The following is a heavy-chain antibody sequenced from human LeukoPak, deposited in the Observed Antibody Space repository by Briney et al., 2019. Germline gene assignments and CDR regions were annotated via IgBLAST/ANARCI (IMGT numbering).Heavy chain of an antibody. CDR2: IYSDGSST. CDR1: GFTFSSYW. J-gene: IGHJ4*02. V-gene: IGHV3-74*01. Sequence: GGSLRLSCAASGFTFSSYWMHWVRQAPGEGLVWASRIYSDGSSTTYADSVKGRFTISRDNAKNTLYLQMNSLRAEDTAVYYCARGGQLEYCSSTSCYPFGYWGQGTLVTVSS. CDR3: ARGGQLEYCSSTSCYPFGY. D-gene: IGHD2-2*01.